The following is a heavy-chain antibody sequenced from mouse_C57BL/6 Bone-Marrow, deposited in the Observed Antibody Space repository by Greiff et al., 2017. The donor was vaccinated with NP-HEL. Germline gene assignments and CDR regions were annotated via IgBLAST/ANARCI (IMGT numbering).Heavy chain of an antibody. CDR2: IYPGDGDT. CDR3: ARDPPQLTTVTPEYFDV. J-gene: IGHJ1*03. Sequence: QVQLQQSGAELVKPGASVKISCKASGYAFSSYWMNWVKQRPGKGLEWIGQIYPGDGDTNYNGKFKGKATLTADKSSSTAYMQLSSLTSEDSAVYFCARDPPQLTTVTPEYFDVWGTGTTVTVSS. D-gene: IGHD1-2*01. V-gene: IGHV1-80*01. CDR1: GYAFSSYW.